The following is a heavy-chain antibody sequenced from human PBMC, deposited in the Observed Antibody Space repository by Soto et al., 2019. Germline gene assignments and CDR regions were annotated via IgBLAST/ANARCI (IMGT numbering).Heavy chain of an antibody. CDR2: INPNSGGT. Sequence: AASVKVSCKASGYTFTGYYMHRVRQAPGQGLEWMGWINPNSGGTNYAQKFQGWVTMTRDTSISTAYMELSRLRSDDTAVYYCARGGITIFGVVTYPPYFDYWGQGTLVTVSS. CDR3: ARGGITIFGVVTYPPYFDY. V-gene: IGHV1-2*04. J-gene: IGHJ4*02. CDR1: GYTFTGYY. D-gene: IGHD3-3*01.